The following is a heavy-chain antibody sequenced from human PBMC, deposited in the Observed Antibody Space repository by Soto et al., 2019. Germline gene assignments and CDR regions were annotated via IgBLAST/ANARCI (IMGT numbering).Heavy chain of an antibody. CDR1: DDSISNYY. V-gene: IGHV4-59*12. D-gene: IGHD4-17*01. CDR2: IYYSEGA. CDR3: ARETYGDYVGYFDP. Sequence: PSETLSLTCTVSDDSISNYYWNWIRQPPGKGLEWIGYIYYSEGANYNPSLRSRVTISADTSKSQFSLKLSSVTAADTAVYYCARETYGDYVGYFDPWGQGIQVTVSS. J-gene: IGHJ5*02.